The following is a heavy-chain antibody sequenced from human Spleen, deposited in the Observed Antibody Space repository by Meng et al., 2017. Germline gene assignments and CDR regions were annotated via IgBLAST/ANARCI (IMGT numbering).Heavy chain of an antibody. Sequence: ASVKVSCKASGYSFTSYGISWVRQAPRQGLEWMGWISAYNGNTNYAQKLQGRVTMTTDTSTSTAYMELRSLRSDDTAVYYCARGGRPKGGIGGFSYYYYGMDVWGQGTTVTVSS. CDR1: GYSFTSYG. CDR3: ARGGRPKGGIGGFSYYYYGMDV. J-gene: IGHJ6*02. V-gene: IGHV1-18*01. CDR2: ISAYNGNT. D-gene: IGHD3-16*01.